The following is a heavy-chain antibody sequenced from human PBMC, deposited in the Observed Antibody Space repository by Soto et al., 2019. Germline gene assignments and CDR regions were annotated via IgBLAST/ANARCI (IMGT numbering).Heavy chain of an antibody. V-gene: IGHV3-23*01. CDR1: GFTFSSYA. J-gene: IGHJ3*02. CDR2: ISGSGGST. D-gene: IGHD4-17*01. CDR3: AKGVDGDYSFDAFDI. Sequence: GESLKISCVASGFTFSSYAMSWVRQAPGKGLEWVSAISGSGGSTYYADSVKGRFTISRDNSKNTLYLQMNSLRAEDTAVYYCAKGVDGDYSFDAFDIWGQGTMVTVSS.